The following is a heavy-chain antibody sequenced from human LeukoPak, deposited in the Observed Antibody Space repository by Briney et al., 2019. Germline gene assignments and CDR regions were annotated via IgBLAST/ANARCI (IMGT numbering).Heavy chain of an antibody. CDR3: ARDEQGGTTGGLGY. J-gene: IGHJ4*02. CDR1: GYTFTDYY. V-gene: IGHV1-2*06. Sequence: ASVKVSCKASGYTFTDYYIHWVRQAPGQGLEWVGRINPISGATHYPQKFQGRVTMTRDTSINTAYLELNSLRSDDTAIYYCARDEQGGTTGGLGYWGQGTLVTVSS. D-gene: IGHD4-17*01. CDR2: INPISGAT.